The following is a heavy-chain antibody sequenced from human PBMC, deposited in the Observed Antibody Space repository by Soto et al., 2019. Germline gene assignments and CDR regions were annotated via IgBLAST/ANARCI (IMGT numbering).Heavy chain of an antibody. CDR3: AKVDLLLEWLYSSEY. V-gene: IGHV3-23*01. D-gene: IGHD3-3*01. J-gene: IGHJ4*02. CDR2: ISGSGGST. CDR1: GFTFSSYA. Sequence: PGGSLRLSCAASGFTFSSYAMSWVRQAPGKGLEWVSAISGSGGSTYYADSVKGRFTISRDNSKNTLYLQMNSLRAEDTAVYYCAKVDLLLEWLYSSEYWGQGPLVTVSS.